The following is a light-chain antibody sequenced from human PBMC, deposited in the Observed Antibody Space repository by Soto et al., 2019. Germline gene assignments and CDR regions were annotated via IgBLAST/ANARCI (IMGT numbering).Light chain of an antibody. Sequence: DVVLTQSPLSLPVTLGQPASISCRSSQSILYSDGNTYLNWFQQRPGQSPRRLIFDVSNRDSGVPARFGGTGSGTDFTLKISRVEAEDVGVYYCMQGTHWPPLTFGQGTRLEIK. V-gene: IGKV2-30*01. CDR2: DVS. J-gene: IGKJ5*01. CDR3: MQGTHWPPLT. CDR1: QSILYSDGNTY.